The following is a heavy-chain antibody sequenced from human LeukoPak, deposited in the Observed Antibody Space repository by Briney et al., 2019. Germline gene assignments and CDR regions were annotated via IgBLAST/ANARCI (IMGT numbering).Heavy chain of an antibody. D-gene: IGHD1-26*01. CDR2: INPSGGST. V-gene: IGHV1-46*01. Sequence: ASVKVSCKASGYTFSGNYMHWVRQAPGQGLEWMGIINPSGGSTSYAQKFQGRVTMTRDMSTSTVYMELSSLRSEDTAVYYCARDMGAHARWGQGTLVTVSS. CDR1: GYTFSGNY. CDR3: ARDMGAHAR. J-gene: IGHJ4*02.